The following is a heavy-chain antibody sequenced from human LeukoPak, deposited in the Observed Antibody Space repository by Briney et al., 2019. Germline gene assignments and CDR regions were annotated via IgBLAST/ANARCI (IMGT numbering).Heavy chain of an antibody. CDR3: ANSPFWSGYSPRDY. D-gene: IGHD3-3*01. CDR1: GFTFSSYE. CDR2: ISSSGSTI. Sequence: PGGSLRLSCAASGFTFSSYEMNWVRQAPGKGLEWVSYISSSGSTIYYADYVKGRFTISRDNAKNSLYLQMNSLRAEDTAVYYCANSPFWSGYSPRDYWGQGTLVTVSS. V-gene: IGHV3-48*03. J-gene: IGHJ4*02.